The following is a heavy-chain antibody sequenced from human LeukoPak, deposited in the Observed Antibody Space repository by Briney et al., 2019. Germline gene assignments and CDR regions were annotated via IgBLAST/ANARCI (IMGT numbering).Heavy chain of an antibody. Sequence: SETLSLTCTVSGSSIRTFYLSWIRQPVGKGLEWIGRMSPSATTYNPSLKSRVTMSIDTSKSQFFLNLRSVTAADTAVYYCARDSGTTGEVKFVPWGQGILVTVSS. V-gene: IGHV4-4*07. CDR1: GSSIRTFY. D-gene: IGHD4-17*01. CDR3: ARDSGTTGEVKFVP. CDR2: MSPSATT. J-gene: IGHJ5*02.